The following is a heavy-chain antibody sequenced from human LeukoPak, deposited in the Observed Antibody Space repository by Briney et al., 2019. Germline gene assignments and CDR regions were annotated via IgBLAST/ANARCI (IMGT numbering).Heavy chain of an antibody. V-gene: IGHV1-18*01. CDR1: GYSFTTYG. J-gene: IGHJ4*02. D-gene: IGHD2-2*01. Sequence: ASVKVSCKASGYSFTTYGITWVRQAPGQGLEWMGWISAFNGNTNYAQKLQGRVTMTSDTSTSTAYMELRSLRSDDAAVYYCARDFCSSTSCYFDSWGQGTLVTVSS. CDR3: ARDFCSSTSCYFDS. CDR2: ISAFNGNT.